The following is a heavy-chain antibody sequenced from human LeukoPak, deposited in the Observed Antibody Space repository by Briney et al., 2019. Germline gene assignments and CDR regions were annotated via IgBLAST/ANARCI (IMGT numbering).Heavy chain of an antibody. J-gene: IGHJ4*02. Sequence: PGGSLRLSCAASGFTFSSCSMNWVRQAPGKGLEWVSSISGSSSYIYYADSVRGRFTISRDNSKNTLYLEMNSLIPEDTALYYCAKPQEADLWVPDYWGQGTLVTVSS. CDR3: AKPQEADLWVPDY. CDR2: ISGSSSYI. CDR1: GFTFSSCS. D-gene: IGHD3-3*01. V-gene: IGHV3-21*01.